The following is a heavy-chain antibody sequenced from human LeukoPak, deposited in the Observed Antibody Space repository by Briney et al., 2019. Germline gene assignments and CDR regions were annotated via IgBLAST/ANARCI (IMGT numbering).Heavy chain of an antibody. V-gene: IGHV3-71*01. J-gene: IGHJ4*02. CDR1: GFTFSSYS. CDR2: INNRASGGAI. Sequence: SGGSLRLSCAASGFTFSSYSMNWVRQAPGKGLEWVGFINNRASGGAIEYVASVKGRFIISRDDSKSIAYLQMNSLKTEDTAMYYCAHSFGFYWGQGTLVTVSS. CDR3: AHSFGFY. D-gene: IGHD5-18*01.